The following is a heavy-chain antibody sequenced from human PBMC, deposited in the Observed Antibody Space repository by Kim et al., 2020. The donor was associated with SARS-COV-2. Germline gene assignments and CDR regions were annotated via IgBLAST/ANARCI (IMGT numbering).Heavy chain of an antibody. Sequence: ASVKVSCKASGYTFTSYAMHWVRQAPGQRLEWMGWINAGNGNTKYSQKFQGRVTITRDTSASTAYMELSSLRSEDTAVYYCASEKGEGGPQNYYYYYYMNVWGKGTTVTVSS. CDR2: INAGNGNT. D-gene: IGHD3-16*01. CDR1: GYTFTSYA. CDR3: ASEKGEGGPQNYYYYYYMNV. J-gene: IGHJ6*03. V-gene: IGHV1-3*01.